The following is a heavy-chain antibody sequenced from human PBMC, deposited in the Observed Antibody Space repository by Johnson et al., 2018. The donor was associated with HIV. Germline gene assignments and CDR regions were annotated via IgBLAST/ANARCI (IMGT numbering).Heavy chain of an antibody. CDR3: ARSWELGETAFDI. D-gene: IGHD1-26*01. V-gene: IGHV3-74*02. CDR2: INSDGSST. CDR1: GFTFSSYA. J-gene: IGHJ3*02. Sequence: MQLVESGGGVVQPGRSLRLSCAASGFTFSSYAMHWVRQAPGKGLVWVSRINSDGSSTSYADSVKGRFTISRDNAKNTLYLHMNSLRAEDTAVYYCARSWELGETAFDIWGQGTMVTVSS.